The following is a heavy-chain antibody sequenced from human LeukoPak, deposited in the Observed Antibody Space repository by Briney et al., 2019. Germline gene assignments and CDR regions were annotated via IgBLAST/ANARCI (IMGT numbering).Heavy chain of an antibody. D-gene: IGHD3-10*01. CDR3: ARDPRIYGSGSFFFPNWFGP. CDR2: ISAYNGNT. Sequence: ASVKVSCKASGYTFTSYGISWVRQAPGQRLEWMGWISAYNGNTNYAQKLQGRVTMTTDTSTSTAYMELRSLRSDDTAVYYCARDPRIYGSGSFFFPNWFGPWGQGTLVTVSS. CDR1: GYTFTSYG. V-gene: IGHV1-18*01. J-gene: IGHJ5*02.